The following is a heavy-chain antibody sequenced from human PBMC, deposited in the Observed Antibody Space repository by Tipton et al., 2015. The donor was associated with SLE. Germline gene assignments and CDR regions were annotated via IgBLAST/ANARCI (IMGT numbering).Heavy chain of an antibody. J-gene: IGHJ4*02. CDR3: ARDRAAPGDFDY. V-gene: IGHV3-30*03. Sequence: SLRLSCAASGFTFSSYGMHWVRQAPGKGLEWVAVISFDGGNKYYADSVKGRFTISRDNSKKALYLQMNSLTVEDTAVYYCARDRAAPGDFDYWGQGTLVTVSS. CDR2: ISFDGGNK. D-gene: IGHD6-13*01. CDR1: GFTFSSYG.